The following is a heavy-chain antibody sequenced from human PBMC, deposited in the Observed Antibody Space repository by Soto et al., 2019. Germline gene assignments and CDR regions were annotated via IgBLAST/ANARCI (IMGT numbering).Heavy chain of an antibody. CDR2: ISTSGSTI. CDR1: GFTFSDYY. J-gene: IGHJ4*02. Sequence: PGGSLRLSCAASGFTFSDYYMSWIRQAPGKGLEFISYISTSGSTIYYADSVKGRFSISRDNAENSLYLQMNGLRAEDTAVYYCARTSSSWYYFDYWGQGTPGTVSS. D-gene: IGHD6-13*01. V-gene: IGHV3-11*01. CDR3: ARTSSSWYYFDY.